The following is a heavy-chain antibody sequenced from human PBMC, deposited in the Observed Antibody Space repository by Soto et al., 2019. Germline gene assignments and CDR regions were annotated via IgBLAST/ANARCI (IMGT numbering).Heavy chain of an antibody. CDR1: GYSFTNYW. D-gene: IGHD3-10*01. CDR2: IYPGDSDT. J-gene: IGHJ6*02. Sequence: PGLSLKISCKGSGYSFTNYWSVWARQMHGKGLEWMGIIYPGDSDTRYSPSFQGQGTISADKSISTAYLQWSSLKASDTAMYYCAGGGVRGVITRTRDYYGMDVWGQGTTVTVSS. CDR3: AGGGVRGVITRTRDYYGMDV. V-gene: IGHV5-51*01.